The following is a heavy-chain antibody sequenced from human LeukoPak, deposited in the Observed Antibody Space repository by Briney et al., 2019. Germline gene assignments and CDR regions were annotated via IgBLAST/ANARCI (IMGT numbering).Heavy chain of an antibody. J-gene: IGHJ4*02. CDR1: GYTFTGYY. CDR3: ARAQYSSGWYSLVDY. CDR2: INPNSGDT. Sequence: ASVKVSCKASGYTFTGYYMHWVRQAPGQGLEWMGWINPNSGDTNYAQKFQGRVTMTRDTSISTAYMELSRLRSDDTAVYYCARAQYSSGWYSLVDYWGQGTLVTVSS. D-gene: IGHD6-19*01. V-gene: IGHV1-2*02.